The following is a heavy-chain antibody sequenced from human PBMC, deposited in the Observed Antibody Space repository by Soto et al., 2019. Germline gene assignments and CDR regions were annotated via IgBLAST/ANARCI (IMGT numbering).Heavy chain of an antibody. V-gene: IGHV4-39*01. Sequence: QLQLQESGPGLVKPSETLSLTCSVSDDSINSDKYYWGWIRQPPGKGLEWIGSIYYRGNAYYNPSLQPPVTLSLDKSRSQFSLQLNSVTAADSAVYFWARLEGMATISYYFDFWGPGALVTVSS. J-gene: IGHJ4*02. D-gene: IGHD3-3*01. CDR1: DDSINSDKYY. CDR3: ARLEGMATISYYFDF. CDR2: IYYRGNA.